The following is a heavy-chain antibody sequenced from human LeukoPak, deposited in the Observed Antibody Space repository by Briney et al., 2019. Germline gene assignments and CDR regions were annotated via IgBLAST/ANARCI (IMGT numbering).Heavy chain of an antibody. CDR3: ARVKISSSRTTRSYNWFDP. CDR1: GFTFSSYW. V-gene: IGHV3-7*01. D-gene: IGHD6-13*01. CDR2: IKQDGSEK. J-gene: IGHJ5*02. Sequence: PGGSLRLSCAASGFTFSSYWMSWVRQAPGKGLEWVANIKQDGSEKYYVDSVKGRFTISRDNAKNSLYLQMNSLRAEDTAVYYCARVKISSSRTTRSYNWFDPWGQGTLVTVSS.